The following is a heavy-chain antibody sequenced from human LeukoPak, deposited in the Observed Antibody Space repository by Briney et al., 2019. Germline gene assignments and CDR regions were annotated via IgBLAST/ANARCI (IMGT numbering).Heavy chain of an antibody. D-gene: IGHD3-9*01. CDR1: GFTFSSYS. Sequence: GGSLRLSCAASGFTFSSYSMNWVRQAPGKGLEWVSYISSSSSTIYYADSVKGRFTISRDNAKNSLYLQLSSLRVEDTAVYYCAREYYGVIFSHYLDVWGRGTTVTVSS. V-gene: IGHV3-48*01. CDR2: ISSSSSTI. CDR3: AREYYGVIFSHYLDV. J-gene: IGHJ6*04.